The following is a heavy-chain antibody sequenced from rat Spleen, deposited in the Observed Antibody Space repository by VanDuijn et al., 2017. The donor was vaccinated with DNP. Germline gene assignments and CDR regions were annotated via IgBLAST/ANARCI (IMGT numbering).Heavy chain of an antibody. D-gene: IGHD1-3*01. V-gene: IGHV5-19*01. CDR3: ARHGRVTTVATYWYFDF. CDR1: GFTFSNSG. CDR2: ISPSGGGT. J-gene: IGHJ1*01. Sequence: EVQLVESGGGLVQPGRSLKLSCAASGFTFSNSGMHWIRQAPTKGLEWVTSISPSGGGTYYRDSVKGRFTISRDNAKNILYLQMDSLRSEDTATYYCARHGRVTTVATYWYFDFWGPGTMVTVSS.